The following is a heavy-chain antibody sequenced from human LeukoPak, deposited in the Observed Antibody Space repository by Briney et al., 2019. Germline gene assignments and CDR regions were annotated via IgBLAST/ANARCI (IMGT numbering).Heavy chain of an antibody. J-gene: IGHJ4*02. CDR1: GGSISSYY. V-gene: IGHV4-59*08. CDR2: IYYSGST. CDR3: ARHEFAYSNYVGAGSPFDY. D-gene: IGHD4-11*01. Sequence: SETLSLTCTDSGGSISSYYWSWIRQPPGKGLEWMGYIYYSGSTNYNPPPTSRVTISVDTSTNQFSLKLSSVTAADTAVYYCARHEFAYSNYVGAGSPFDYWGQGTLVTVSS.